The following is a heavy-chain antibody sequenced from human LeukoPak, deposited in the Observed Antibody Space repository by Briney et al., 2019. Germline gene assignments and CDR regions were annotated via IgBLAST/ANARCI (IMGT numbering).Heavy chain of an antibody. V-gene: IGHV1-2*04. D-gene: IGHD4-17*01. CDR1: GYTFTGYY. J-gene: IGHJ4*02. CDR3: ARAYGDYGFDY. Sequence: ASAKVSCKASGYTFTGYYIHWVRQAPGQGLEWMGWINPNSGGTKYAQKFQGWVTMTRDTSISTAYMELSRLKFDDTAVYYCARAYGDYGFDYWGQGTLVTVSS. CDR2: INPNSGGT.